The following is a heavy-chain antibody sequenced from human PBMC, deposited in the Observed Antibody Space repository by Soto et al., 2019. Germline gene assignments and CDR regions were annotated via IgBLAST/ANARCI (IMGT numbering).Heavy chain of an antibody. D-gene: IGHD3-10*01. V-gene: IGHV1-69*01. CDR2: IIPMFGTA. CDR1: GGPFSDYA. CDR3: ARDLDYYGSGNYYTRIDY. J-gene: IGHJ4*02. Sequence: QVQLVQSGAEVKKPGSSVKVSCKVSGGPFSDYAVSWVRQAPGQGLEWMGGIIPMFGTANYAQKFQGRVTNTADEATTTAYLELSSLRSEDTAVYYCARDLDYYGSGNYYTRIDYWGQGTLVTVSS.